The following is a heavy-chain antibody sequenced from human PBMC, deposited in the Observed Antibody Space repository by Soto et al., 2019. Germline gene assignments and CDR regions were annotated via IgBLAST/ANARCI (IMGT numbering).Heavy chain of an antibody. D-gene: IGHD3-10*01. Sequence: QVQLQESGPRLVKPSGTLSLSCAISGGSITSSHWWTWVRQPPGKGLEWIGEIYRSGSTTYNPSLKGRVTISIDKSKHQFFLNLNSLTAADTAVYYCARTANLWFGKLSGYYYYAMDVWGQGTTVTVSS. J-gene: IGHJ6*02. CDR3: ARTANLWFGKLSGYYYYAMDV. CDR2: IYRSGST. CDR1: GGSITSSHW. V-gene: IGHV4-4*02.